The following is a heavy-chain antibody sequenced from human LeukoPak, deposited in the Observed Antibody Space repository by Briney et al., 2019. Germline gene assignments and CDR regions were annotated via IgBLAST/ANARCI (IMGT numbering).Heavy chain of an antibody. CDR3: AKSDAFDI. Sequence: PGGSLRLSCAASGFNFSSYGMHWVRQAPGKGLEWVAVISYDGSNKYYADSVKGRFTISRDNSKNTLYLQMNSLRAEDTAVYYCAKSDAFDIWGQGTLVTVSS. V-gene: IGHV3-30*18. CDR2: ISYDGSNK. CDR1: GFNFSSYG. J-gene: IGHJ3*02.